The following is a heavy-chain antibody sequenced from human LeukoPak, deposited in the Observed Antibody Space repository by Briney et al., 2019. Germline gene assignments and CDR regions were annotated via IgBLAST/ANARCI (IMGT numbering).Heavy chain of an antibody. CDR1: GDSISSSSYY. CDR2: IYYSGST. CDR3: ARRSYSSSSYYYYGMDV. V-gene: IGHV4-39*01. J-gene: IGHJ6*02. Sequence: SETLSLTCAVSGDSISSSSYYWGGIRQPPGKGLEWIGSIYYSGSTYYNPSLKSRVTISVDTSKNQFSLKLSSVTAEDTAVYYCARRSYSSSSYYYYGMDVWGQGTTVTVSS. D-gene: IGHD6-6*01.